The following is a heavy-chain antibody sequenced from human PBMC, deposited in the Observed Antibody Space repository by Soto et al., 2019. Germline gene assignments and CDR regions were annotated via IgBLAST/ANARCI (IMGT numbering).Heavy chain of an antibody. CDR2: ISYTGST. Sequence: SETLSLTCTVSGGSISSNSYYWGWIRQPPGKGLEWIGSISYTGSTYYNPSLKSRVTISVDTSKTQFSLKLSSVTAADTAVYYCARLFPHSGSYLDYWGQGTLVT. CDR1: GGSISSNSYY. CDR3: ARLFPHSGSYLDY. J-gene: IGHJ4*02. D-gene: IGHD1-26*01. V-gene: IGHV4-39*01.